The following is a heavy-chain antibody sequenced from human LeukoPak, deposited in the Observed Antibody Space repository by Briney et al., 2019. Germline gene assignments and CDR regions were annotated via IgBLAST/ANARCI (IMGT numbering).Heavy chain of an antibody. CDR1: GFTFSSNG. D-gene: IGHD4/OR15-4a*01. CDR2: IQYDGSKK. V-gene: IGHV3-30*02. Sequence: GGSLRLSCVASGFTFSSNGMHWVRQAPGKGLEWATFIQYDGSKKYYADSVKGRFTISRDNSKNTLYLEMNSLRAEDTAVYYCARRAGAYSHPYDYWGQGTLVTVSS. CDR3: ARRAGAYSHPYDY. J-gene: IGHJ4*02.